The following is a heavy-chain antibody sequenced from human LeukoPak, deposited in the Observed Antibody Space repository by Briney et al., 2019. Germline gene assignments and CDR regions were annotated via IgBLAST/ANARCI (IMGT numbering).Heavy chain of an antibody. V-gene: IGHV3-66*01. CDR3: ARDAYDNTESVRGFDP. J-gene: IGHJ5*02. CDR2: LYRAGDT. Sequence: GGSLRLSCAAFGFTVSSNYMSWVRQPPGKGLEWVAVLYRAGDTYYADSVKGRFTISRDDSKNTLYLQMNTVRVEDTAVYYCARDAYDNTESVRGFDPWGQGTLVTVSS. D-gene: IGHD3-9*01. CDR1: GFTVSSNY.